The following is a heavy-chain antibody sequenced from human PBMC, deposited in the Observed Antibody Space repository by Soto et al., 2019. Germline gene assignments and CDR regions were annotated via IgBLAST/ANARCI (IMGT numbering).Heavy chain of an antibody. Sequence: SQTLLLTCAISGDSDSSNSAAWTWSRQSPSRGLEWVGRTYYMSKWYNDYAVSVKSRITINPDTSKNQFSLQLNSVTPEDTAVYYCARDLEGWQQLGYYYYGMDVWGQGTTVTVSS. CDR1: GDSDSSNSAA. D-gene: IGHD6-13*01. CDR2: TYYMSKWYN. CDR3: ARDLEGWQQLGYYYYGMDV. V-gene: IGHV6-1*01. J-gene: IGHJ6*02.